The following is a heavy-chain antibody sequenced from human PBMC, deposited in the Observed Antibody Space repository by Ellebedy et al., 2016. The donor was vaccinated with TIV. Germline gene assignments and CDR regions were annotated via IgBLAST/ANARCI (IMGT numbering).Heavy chain of an antibody. Sequence: ASVKVSXXASGYTFTGYYMHWVRQAPGQGLEWMGWINPNSGGTNYAQKFQGWVTMTRDTSASTAYMELTRLTSDDTAVYYCARLDELGYCSGGSCYGYFALWGRGTLVTVSS. V-gene: IGHV1-2*04. CDR2: INPNSGGT. CDR1: GYTFTGYY. CDR3: ARLDELGYCSGGSCYGYFAL. D-gene: IGHD2-15*01. J-gene: IGHJ2*01.